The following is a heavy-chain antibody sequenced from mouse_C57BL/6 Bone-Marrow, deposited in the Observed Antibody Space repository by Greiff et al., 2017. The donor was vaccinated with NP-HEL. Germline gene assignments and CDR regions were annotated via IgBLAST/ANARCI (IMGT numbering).Heavy chain of an antibody. CDR1: GYTFTDYE. Sequence: VKLVESGAELVRPGASVTLSCKASGYTFTDYEMHWVKQTPVHGLEWIGAIDPETGGTAYNQKFKGKAILTADKSSSTAYMELRSLTSEDSAVYYCTSPYGSSYWYFDVWGTGTTVTVSS. D-gene: IGHD1-1*01. CDR3: TSPYGSSYWYFDV. J-gene: IGHJ1*03. V-gene: IGHV1-15*01. CDR2: IDPETGGT.